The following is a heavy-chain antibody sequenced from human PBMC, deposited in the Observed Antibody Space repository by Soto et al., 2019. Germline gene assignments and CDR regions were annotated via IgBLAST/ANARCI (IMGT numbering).Heavy chain of an antibody. CDR1: GFTFSSYA. CDR2: ISGSGGST. D-gene: IGHD6-13*01. J-gene: IGHJ3*02. CDR3: AKDLKMGYSSSWPDAFDI. V-gene: IGHV3-23*01. Sequence: GGSLRLSCAASGFTFSSYAMSWVRQAPGKGLEWVSAISGSGGSTYYADSVKGRFTISRDNSKNTLYLQMNSLRAEDTAVYYCAKDLKMGYSSSWPDAFDIWGQGTMVTVSS.